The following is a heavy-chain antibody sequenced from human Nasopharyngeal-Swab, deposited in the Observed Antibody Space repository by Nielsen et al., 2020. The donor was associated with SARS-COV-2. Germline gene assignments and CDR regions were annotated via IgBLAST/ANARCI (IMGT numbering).Heavy chain of an antibody. V-gene: IGHV1-46*01. CDR2: INPSGGST. CDR1: VYTFTCYY. Sequence: ASVKVSCKASVYTFTCYYMHWVRQAPGQGLAWMGIINPSGGSTSYAQKFQGRVTMTRDTSTSTVYMELSSLRSDDTAVYYCARDPAFKDPANGNYYYYGMDVWGQGTTVTVSS. D-gene: IGHD1-14*01. CDR3: ARDPAFKDPANGNYYYYGMDV. J-gene: IGHJ6*02.